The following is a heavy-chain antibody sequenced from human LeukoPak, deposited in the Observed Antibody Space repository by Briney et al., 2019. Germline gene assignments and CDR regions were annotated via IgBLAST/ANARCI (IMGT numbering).Heavy chain of an antibody. CDR2: ISSSGSTI. D-gene: IGHD3-3*01. J-gene: IGHJ4*02. Sequence: GGSLRLSCAASGFTFSDYYVSWIRQAPGKGLEWVSYISSSGSTIYYADSVKGRFTISRDNAKNSLYLQMNSLRAEDTAVYYCARTLTIFGVVINYFDYWGQGTLVTVSS. CDR1: GFTFSDYY. CDR3: ARTLTIFGVVINYFDY. V-gene: IGHV3-11*01.